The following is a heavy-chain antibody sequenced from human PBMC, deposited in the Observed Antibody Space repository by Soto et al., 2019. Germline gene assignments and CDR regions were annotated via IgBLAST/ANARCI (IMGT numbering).Heavy chain of an antibody. CDR3: ARPYYDFWSGPDY. D-gene: IGHD3-3*01. CDR2: IYPGDSDT. CDR1: GYSFTSYW. V-gene: IGHV5-51*01. Sequence: GESLKISCKGSGYSFTSYWSGWVRQMPGKGLEWMGIIYPGDSDTRYSPSFQGQVTISADKSISTAYLQWSSLKASDTAMYYCARPYYDFWSGPDYWGQGTLVTVSS. J-gene: IGHJ4*02.